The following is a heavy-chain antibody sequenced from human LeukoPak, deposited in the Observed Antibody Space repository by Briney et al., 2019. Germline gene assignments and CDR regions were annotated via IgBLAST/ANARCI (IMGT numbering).Heavy chain of an antibody. CDR1: GYTFTGYY. CDR3: ARADVLWFGELVDY. V-gene: IGHV1-2*02. Sequence: ASVKVSCKASGYTFTGYYMHWVRQAPGQGLEWMGWINPNSGGTSYAQKFQGRVTMTRDTSISTAYMELSRLRSDDTAVYYCARADVLWFGELVDYWGQGTLVTVSS. CDR2: INPNSGGT. J-gene: IGHJ4*02. D-gene: IGHD3-10*01.